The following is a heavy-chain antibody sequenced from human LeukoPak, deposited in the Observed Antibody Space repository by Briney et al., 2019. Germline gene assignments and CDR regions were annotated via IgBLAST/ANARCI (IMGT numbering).Heavy chain of an antibody. D-gene: IGHD3-22*01. V-gene: IGHV4-38-2*02. J-gene: IGHJ3*02. CDR2: IYHAGAT. CDR3: ARRLEVVISHDAFDI. CDR1: NFSITSNYY. Sequence: SETLSLTCTVSNFSITSNYYWVWIRQPPGKRLEWIGSIYHAGATFYNPSLQSRVTISLDTSNNQFSLKLSSVTAADTAVYYCARRLEVVISHDAFDIWGQGTMVTVSS.